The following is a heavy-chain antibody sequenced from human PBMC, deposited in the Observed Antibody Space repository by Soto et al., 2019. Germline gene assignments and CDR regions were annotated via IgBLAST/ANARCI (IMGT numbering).Heavy chain of an antibody. CDR2: VDQDGSAK. CDR1: GFAFTRYY. CDR3: ARYCAYDSIYYCSSDRLDY. V-gene: IGHV3-7*01. D-gene: IGHD3-22*01. J-gene: IGHJ4*02. Sequence: GGSLRLSFAASGFAFTRYYMSWVRQAPGKGLEWVATVDQDGSAKYYVDSVKGRFTISRDNAKNSLYVQMNSLRGEDTAVYYCARYCAYDSIYYCSSDRLDYWGQGTLVTVSS.